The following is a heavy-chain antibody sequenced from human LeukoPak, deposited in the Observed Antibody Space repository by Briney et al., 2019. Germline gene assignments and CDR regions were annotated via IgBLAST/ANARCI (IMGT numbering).Heavy chain of an antibody. J-gene: IGHJ4*02. CDR3: ASAPPY. D-gene: IGHD2-21*01. CDR2: IKQDGSEK. CDR1: GFTFSNYW. V-gene: IGHV3-7*01. Sequence: PGGSLRLSRAASGFTFSNYWMSWVRQAPGKGLEWVANIKQDGSEKYYVDSVKGRFTISRDNAKNSLYLQMNSLRAEDTAVYYCASAPPYWGQGTLVTVSS.